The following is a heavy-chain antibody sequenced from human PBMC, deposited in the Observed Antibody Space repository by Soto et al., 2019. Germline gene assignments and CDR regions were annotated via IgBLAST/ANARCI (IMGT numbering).Heavy chain of an antibody. V-gene: IGHV4-59*06. J-gene: IGHJ4*02. CDR2: IYYSGST. CDR1: GFTFSSYW. Sequence: PGGSLRLSCAASGFTFSSYWMSWVRQAPGKGLEWIGYIYYSGSTYYNPSLKSRVTISVDTSKNQFSLKLSSVTAADTAVYYCARGITYYYDSSGYYYNWGQGTLVTVSS. D-gene: IGHD3-22*01. CDR3: ARGITYYYDSSGYYYN.